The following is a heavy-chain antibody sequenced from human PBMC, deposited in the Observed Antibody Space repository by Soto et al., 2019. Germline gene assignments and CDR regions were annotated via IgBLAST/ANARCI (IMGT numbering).Heavy chain of an antibody. Sequence: ASVKVSCKASGYTFTGYYMHWVRQAPGQGLEWMGWINPNSGGTNYAQKFQGWVTMTRDTSISTAYMELSRLRSDDTAVYYCAREGISSSSQSYYYYGMDVWGQGTTVTVS. V-gene: IGHV1-2*04. CDR3: AREGISSSSQSYYYYGMDV. CDR2: INPNSGGT. J-gene: IGHJ6*02. CDR1: GYTFTGYY. D-gene: IGHD6-6*01.